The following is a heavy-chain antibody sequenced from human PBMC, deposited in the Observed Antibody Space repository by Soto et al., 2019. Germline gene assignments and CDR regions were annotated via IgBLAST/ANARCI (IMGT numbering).Heavy chain of an antibody. CDR1: GGSISSSYW. D-gene: IGHD3-22*01. Sequence: QVQLQESGPGLVKPSGTLSLTCAVSGGSISSSYWWSWVRQPPGKGLEWIGEIYHSGSTNYNPSLQCRVTISVNKSKYPFALKLSSVTAADTAVYYCARRRITMIVVVLDAFDIWGQGTMVTVSS. CDR3: ARRRITMIVVVLDAFDI. V-gene: IGHV4-4*02. J-gene: IGHJ3*02. CDR2: IYHSGST.